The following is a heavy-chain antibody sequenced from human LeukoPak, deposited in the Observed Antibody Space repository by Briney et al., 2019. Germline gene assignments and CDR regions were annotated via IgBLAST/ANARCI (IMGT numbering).Heavy chain of an antibody. CDR3: AKQREYYYDSSGPEGDAFDI. CDR1: GFTFSSYA. D-gene: IGHD3-22*01. V-gene: IGHV3-23*01. Sequence: GGSLRLSCAASGFTFSSYAMSWVRQAPGKGLEWVSAISGSGGSTYYADSVKGRFTISRDNSKNTLYLQMNSLRAEDTAVYYCAKQREYYYDSSGPEGDAFDIWGRGTMVTVSS. CDR2: ISGSGGST. J-gene: IGHJ3*02.